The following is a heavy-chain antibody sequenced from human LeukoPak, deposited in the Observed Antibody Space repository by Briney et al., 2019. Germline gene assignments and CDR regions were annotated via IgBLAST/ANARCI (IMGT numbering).Heavy chain of an antibody. CDR3: ARDGTGVATSGFDY. V-gene: IGHV4-39*07. D-gene: IGHD5-12*01. Sequence: PSETLSLTCTVSGGSISSSSYYWGWIRQPPGKGLEWIGSIYYSGSTYYNPSLKSRVAISVDTSKNQFSLKLSSVTAADTAVYYCARDGTGVATSGFDYWGQGTLVTVSS. CDR1: GGSISSSSYY. CDR2: IYYSGST. J-gene: IGHJ4*02.